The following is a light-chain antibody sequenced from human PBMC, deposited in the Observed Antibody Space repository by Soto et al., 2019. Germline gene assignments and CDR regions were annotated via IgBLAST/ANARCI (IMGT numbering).Light chain of an antibody. CDR3: QQSHSSFT. V-gene: IGKV3-20*01. CDR2: GSS. CDR1: QSVSSSY. J-gene: IGKJ3*01. Sequence: EIVLTQSLGTLSLSPGERATLSCRASQSVSSSYLGWYQQKPGQPPRLLIYGSSISATGIRDRFSGSGSGTDFTLTISRLEPEDFAVYYCQQSHSSFTFGPGTKVDIK.